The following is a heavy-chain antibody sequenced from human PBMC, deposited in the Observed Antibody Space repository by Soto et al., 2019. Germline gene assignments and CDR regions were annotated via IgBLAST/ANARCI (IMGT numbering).Heavy chain of an antibody. CDR3: ASDYGSGLIDY. CDR1: GFTFSSYA. CDR2: ISGSGGST. Sequence: GGSLRLSCAASGFTFSSYAMSWVPQAPGKGLEWVSAISGSGGSTYYADSVKGRFTISRDNSKDTLYLQMNSLRAEDTAVYYCASDYGSGLIDYRGQGTQVTVSS. J-gene: IGHJ4*02. V-gene: IGHV3-23*01. D-gene: IGHD3-10*01.